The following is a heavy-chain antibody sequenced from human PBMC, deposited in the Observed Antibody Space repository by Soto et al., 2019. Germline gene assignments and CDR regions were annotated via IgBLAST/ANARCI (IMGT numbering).Heavy chain of an antibody. Sequence: EVQLLESGGGLVQPGGSLRLSCAASGFTFSSYVMRWVRQAPGKGLEWVSAISGSGGSTYYADSVKGRFTISRDNSKNTLYLQMNSLRAEDTAVCSCARRGSGSYYDYWGQGTLVTVSS. D-gene: IGHD1-26*01. CDR1: GFTFSSYV. J-gene: IGHJ4*02. CDR3: ARRGSGSYYDY. CDR2: ISGSGGST. V-gene: IGHV3-23*01.